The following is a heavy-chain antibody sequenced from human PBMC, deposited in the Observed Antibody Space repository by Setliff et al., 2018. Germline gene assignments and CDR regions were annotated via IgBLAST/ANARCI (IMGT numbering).Heavy chain of an antibody. CDR2: IYYSGST. D-gene: IGHD3-16*01. J-gene: IGHJ6*02. Sequence: SETLSLTCTVSGGSISSYYWSWIRQPPGKGLEWIGYIYYSGSTNYNPSLKSRVTISVDTSKNQFSLKLSSVTAADTAVYYCARGDRSSYRDYGMDVWGQGATVTVSS. CDR3: ARGDRSSYRDYGMDV. V-gene: IGHV4-59*01. CDR1: GGSISSYY.